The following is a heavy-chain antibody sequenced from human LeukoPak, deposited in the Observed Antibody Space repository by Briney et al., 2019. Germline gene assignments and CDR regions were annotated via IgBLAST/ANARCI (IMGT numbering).Heavy chain of an antibody. CDR3: AKDPDCTSGICYTFFDY. CDR1: GFTFSSYS. Sequence: GGFLRLSCAASGFTFSSYSMNWVRQAPGKGLEWVSSITSSNNYIYYGDSVKGRFTISRDDAKNSLFLQMNSLRAEDTAVYYCAKDPDCTSGICYTFFDYWGQGTLVTVSS. J-gene: IGHJ4*02. D-gene: IGHD2-8*01. CDR2: ITSSNNYI. V-gene: IGHV3-21*04.